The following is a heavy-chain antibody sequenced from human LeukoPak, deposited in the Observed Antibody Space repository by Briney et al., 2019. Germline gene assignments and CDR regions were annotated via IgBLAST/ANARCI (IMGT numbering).Heavy chain of an antibody. V-gene: IGHV4-61*01. J-gene: IGHJ5*02. CDR3: ARALMDYDILTGYYMVTWFDP. D-gene: IGHD3-9*01. CDR1: GGSVSSGSYY. CDR2: IYYSGST. Sequence: SETLSLTCTVSGGSVSSGSYYWSWIRQPPGKGLEWIVYIYYSGSTNYNPSLKGRFTISVNTSENQFSLKLSSVTAAATAVYYCARALMDYDILTGYYMVTWFDPWGQGTLVTVSS.